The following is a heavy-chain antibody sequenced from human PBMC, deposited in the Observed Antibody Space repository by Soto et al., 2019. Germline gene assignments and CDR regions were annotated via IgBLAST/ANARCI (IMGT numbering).Heavy chain of an antibody. D-gene: IGHD3-3*01. CDR3: AKGPRYYDFWSGYYLDY. J-gene: IGHJ4*02. Sequence: PGGSLRLSCAASGFTFSSYAMSWVRQAPGKGLEWVSAISGSGGSTYYADSVKGRFTISRDNSKNTLYLQMNSLRAEDTAVYYCAKGPRYYDFWSGYYLDYWGQGTLVTVSS. V-gene: IGHV3-23*01. CDR2: ISGSGGST. CDR1: GFTFSSYA.